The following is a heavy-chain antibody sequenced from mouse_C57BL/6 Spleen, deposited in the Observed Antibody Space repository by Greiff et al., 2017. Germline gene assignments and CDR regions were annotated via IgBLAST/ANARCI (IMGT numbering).Heavy chain of an antibody. V-gene: IGHV3-6*01. J-gene: IGHJ2*01. CDR1: GYSITSGYY. CDR3: ARGSSGYPYFDY. CDR2: ISYDGSN. D-gene: IGHD3-2*02. Sequence: EVQLQQSGPGLVKPSQSLSLTCSVTGYSITSGYYWNWIRQFPGNKLEWMGYISYDGSNNYNPSLKNRISITRDTSKNQFFLKLKSVTTEDTATYYCARGSSGYPYFDYWGQGTTLTVSS.